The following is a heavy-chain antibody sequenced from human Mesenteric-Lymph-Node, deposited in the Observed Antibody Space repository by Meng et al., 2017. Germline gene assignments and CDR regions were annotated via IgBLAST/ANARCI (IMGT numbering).Heavy chain of an antibody. CDR2: IYSGNADA. Sequence: GGSLRLSCKGSGYSFTSYWIGWVRQVPGKGLEWMGMIYSGNADARISPSLQGHVTISGDKSISTAYLQWSSLKASDTAMYYCTRLKAYHSSGWYFDYWGQGTLVTVSS. CDR3: TRLKAYHSSGWYFDY. J-gene: IGHJ4*02. V-gene: IGHV5-51*01. D-gene: IGHD6-19*01. CDR1: GYSFTSYW.